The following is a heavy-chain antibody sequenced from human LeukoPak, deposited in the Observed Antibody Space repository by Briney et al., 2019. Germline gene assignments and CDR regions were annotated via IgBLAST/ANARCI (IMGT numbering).Heavy chain of an antibody. CDR2: IRFTGSYT. CDR3: AKGRVVVAAMPQY. J-gene: IGHJ4*02. Sequence: GGSLRLSCAASGFTFTSYSMNWVRQAPGRGLEWVSSIRFTGSYTYYADSVKGRFTISRDNSKNTLYLQMNSLRAEDTAVYYCAKGRVVVAAMPQYWGQGTLVTVSS. V-gene: IGHV3-21*04. D-gene: IGHD2-15*01. CDR1: GFTFTSYS.